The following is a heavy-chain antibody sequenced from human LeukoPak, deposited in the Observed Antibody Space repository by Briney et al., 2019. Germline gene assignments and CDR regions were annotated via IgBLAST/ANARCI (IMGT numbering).Heavy chain of an antibody. CDR2: IKQDGGTK. CDR3: ARDQDVVAVPGVLQYDAFDI. CDR1: GFTFGTYW. D-gene: IGHD2-2*01. J-gene: IGHJ3*02. V-gene: IGHV3-7*01. Sequence: GGSLRLSCAASGFTFGTYWMTWVRQAPGKGLEWVANIKQDGGTKNYVDSVKGRFTISRDNAKNLLYLQMNSLRAEDMAVYYCARDQDVVAVPGVLQYDAFDIWGQGTMVTVSS.